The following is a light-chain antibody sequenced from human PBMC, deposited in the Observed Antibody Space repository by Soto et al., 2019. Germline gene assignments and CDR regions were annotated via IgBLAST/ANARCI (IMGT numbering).Light chain of an antibody. CDR2: EVS. V-gene: IGLV2-8*01. J-gene: IGLJ2*01. CDR1: SSDVGVYNY. CDR3: SSFAGNNNLV. Sequence: QSVLNQPPSASGSPGQSVTISCTGTSSDVGVYNYVSWYQQHPGKAPKLMIYEVSKRPSGVPDRFSGSKSGNTASLTVSGLQAEDEADYYCSSFAGNNNLVFGGGTKLTVL.